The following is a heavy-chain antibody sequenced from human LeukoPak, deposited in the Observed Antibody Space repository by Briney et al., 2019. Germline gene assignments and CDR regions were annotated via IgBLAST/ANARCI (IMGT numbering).Heavy chain of an antibody. CDR3: AREPVPRSSGLRY. D-gene: IGHD3-22*01. J-gene: IGHJ4*02. CDR1: GITFSYCT. Sequence: AASVTVSCKASGITFSYCTISWVRQAPGQGLEWMGRIIPIFGTADYAQKFQGRVTTTTDESTSTAYMELSSLRSEDTAVYYCAREPVPRSSGLRYWGQGTLVTVSS. V-gene: IGHV1-69*05. CDR2: IIPIFGTA.